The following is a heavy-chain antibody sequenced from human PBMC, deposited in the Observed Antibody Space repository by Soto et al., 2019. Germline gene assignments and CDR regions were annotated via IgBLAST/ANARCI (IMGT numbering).Heavy chain of an antibody. V-gene: IGHV4-59*08. CDR1: SGPSSSHN. Sequence: QVQLQQSGPGLVKPSETLSLTCTVSSGPSSSHNWGWIRQSPGRGLEWIGYVYNTGGTSYNPSLKSRVTISADTSANHISLTLSFVTAADTAIYHCVRQGIGSLHGLVDVWGQGTTVSVSS. CDR3: VRQGIGSLHGLVDV. J-gene: IGHJ6*02. D-gene: IGHD1-26*01. CDR2: VYNTGGT.